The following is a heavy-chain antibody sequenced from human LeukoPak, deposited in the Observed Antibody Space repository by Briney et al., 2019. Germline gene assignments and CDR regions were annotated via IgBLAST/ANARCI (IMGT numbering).Heavy chain of an antibody. CDR3: ANTYVWGSYRPNPFDY. V-gene: IGHV3-23*01. Sequence: GGSLRLSCAASGFTFSSYAMSWVRQAPGKGLEWVSAISGSGGSTYYADSVKGRFTISRDNSKNTLYLQMNSLRAEDTAVCYCANTYVWGSYRPNPFDYWGQGTLVTVSS. J-gene: IGHJ4*02. CDR2: ISGSGGST. D-gene: IGHD3-16*02. CDR1: GFTFSSYA.